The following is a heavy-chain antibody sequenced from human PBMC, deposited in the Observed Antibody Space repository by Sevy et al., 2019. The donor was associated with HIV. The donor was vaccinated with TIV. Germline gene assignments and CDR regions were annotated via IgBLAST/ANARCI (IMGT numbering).Heavy chain of an antibody. D-gene: IGHD5-18*01. CDR1: GFTFSSFA. CDR3: AKKMGGGSGMAFLVDY. Sequence: GGSLRLSCAASGFTFSSFAMGWVRQAPGKGLDWISVISGTGDHTYNADSVKGLFTISRDNSKNLLFLQMNSLRAEDTAIFYCAKKMGGGSGMAFLVDYWGQGTLVTVSS. CDR2: ISGTGDHT. V-gene: IGHV3-23*01. J-gene: IGHJ4*02.